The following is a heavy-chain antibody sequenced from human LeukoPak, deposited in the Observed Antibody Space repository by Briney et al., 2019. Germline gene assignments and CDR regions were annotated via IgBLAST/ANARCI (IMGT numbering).Heavy chain of an antibody. D-gene: IGHD3-10*02. CDR2: ISSSSSSI. V-gene: IGHV3-21*01. J-gene: IGHJ6*04. CDR3: AELGITMIGGV. Sequence: PGGSLRLSCTASGFTFSVYSMNWVRQAPGKGLEWVSSISSSSSSIYYADSVKGRFTISRDNAKNSLYLQMNSLRAEDTAVYYCAELGITMIGGVWGKGTTVTISS. CDR1: GFTFSVYS.